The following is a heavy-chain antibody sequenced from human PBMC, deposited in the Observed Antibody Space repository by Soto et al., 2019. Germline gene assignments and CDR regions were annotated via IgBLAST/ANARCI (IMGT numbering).Heavy chain of an antibody. CDR3: ASGHDDNKVRY. D-gene: IGHD1-1*01. Sequence: TLSLTCSSACSSITRGAAGSHLSWIRQVPGKGLEWIAYIYYNGKTYYNPSLKSRPTISIEPSDNQFSLKLTSVTAADTAIYFCASGHDDNKVRYWGQGTLVTVS. J-gene: IGHJ4*02. CDR2: IYYNGKT. CDR1: CSSITRGAAGSH. V-gene: IGHV4-31*03.